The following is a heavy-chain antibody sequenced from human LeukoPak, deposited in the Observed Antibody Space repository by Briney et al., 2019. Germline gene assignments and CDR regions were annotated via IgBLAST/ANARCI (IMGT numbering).Heavy chain of an antibody. D-gene: IGHD1-26*01. Sequence: ASVKVSCKASGYTFTSYYLHWVRQAPGQGLEWMGIINPSGGSTSYAQKFQGRVTMTRDTSTSTVYMELSSLRSEDTAVYYCAKDSESDGMDVWGQGTTVTVSS. CDR2: INPSGGST. V-gene: IGHV1-46*01. CDR1: GYTFTSYY. J-gene: IGHJ6*02. CDR3: AKDSESDGMDV.